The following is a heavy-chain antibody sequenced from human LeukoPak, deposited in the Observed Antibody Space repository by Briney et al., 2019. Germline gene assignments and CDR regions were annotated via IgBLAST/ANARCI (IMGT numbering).Heavy chain of an antibody. CDR3: ARVVVAAGCYDY. Sequence: GGSLRLSCAASGFIFSSYSMNWVHQAPGKGLEWVSSISSSSGYIYYADSMKGRFTISRDNPKNSLYLQMNSLRAEDTAVYYCARVVVAAGCYDYWGQGTLVTVSS. J-gene: IGHJ4*02. CDR2: ISSSSGYI. CDR1: GFIFSSYS. D-gene: IGHD2-15*01. V-gene: IGHV3-21*01.